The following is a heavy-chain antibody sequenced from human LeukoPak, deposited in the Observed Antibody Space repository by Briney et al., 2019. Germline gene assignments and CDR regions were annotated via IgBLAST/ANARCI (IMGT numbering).Heavy chain of an antibody. D-gene: IGHD3-3*01. J-gene: IGHJ3*02. Sequence: ASVKVSCKASGYTFTSYGIIWVRQAPGQGLEWMGWISGYNGNTNYAQKLQGRVTMTTDTSTSTAYMELRSLRSDDTAVYYCARVVIIPRAAFDIWGQGTMVTVSS. CDR1: GYTFTSYG. CDR3: ARVVIIPRAAFDI. CDR2: ISGYNGNT. V-gene: IGHV1-18*01.